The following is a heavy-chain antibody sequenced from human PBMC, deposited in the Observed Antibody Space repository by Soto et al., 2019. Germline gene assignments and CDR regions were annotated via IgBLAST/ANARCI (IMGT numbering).Heavy chain of an antibody. CDR2: IYDSGRT. CDR1: GDSLKNHY. D-gene: IGHD3-10*01. J-gene: IGHJ4*02. CDR3: ARSAMVPGEYFDF. Sequence: PSETLSLTCSVSGDSLKNHYWAWIRHSPGKGLEWIGNIYDSGRTNYSPALKSRVSMSVDTSKNLFSLKMNSVTAADTAVYYCARSAMVPGEYFDFWGKATVVNVS. V-gene: IGHV4-59*11.